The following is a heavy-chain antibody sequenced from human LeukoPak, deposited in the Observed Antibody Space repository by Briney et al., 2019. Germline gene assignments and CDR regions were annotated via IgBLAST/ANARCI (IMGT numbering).Heavy chain of an antibody. D-gene: IGHD4-11*01. CDR1: GYSISSGYY. CDR3: ARFDYRDHYYYYMDV. V-gene: IGHV4-38-2*02. CDR2: IYYSGST. Sequence: SETLSLTCTVSGYSISSGYYWGWIRQPPGKGLEWIGSIYYSGSTYYNPSLKSRVTISVDTSKNQFSLKLSSVTAADTAVYYCARFDYRDHYYYYMDVWGKGTTVTVSS. J-gene: IGHJ6*03.